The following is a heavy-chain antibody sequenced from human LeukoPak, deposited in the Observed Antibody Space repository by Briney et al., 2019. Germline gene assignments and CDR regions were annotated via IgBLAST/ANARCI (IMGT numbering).Heavy chain of an antibody. V-gene: IGHV4-31*03. CDR1: GGSISSGGYY. CDR3: MGSGSYYNYGMDV. CDR2: IYYSGST. J-gene: IGHJ6*02. Sequence: SETLSLTCTVSGGSISSGGYYWSWIRQHPGKGLEWIGYIYYSGSTYYNPSLKSRVTISVDTSKNQFSLKLGSVTAADTAVYYCMGSGSYYNYGMDVWGQGTTVTVSS. D-gene: IGHD3-10*01.